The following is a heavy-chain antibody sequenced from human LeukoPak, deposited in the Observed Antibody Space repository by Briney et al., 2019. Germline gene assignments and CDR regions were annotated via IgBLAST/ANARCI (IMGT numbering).Heavy chain of an antibody. Sequence: ASVKVSCKASGYTFTGNYIHWVRQAPGQGLEWMGWINPNTGGTKYAQKLQGRVTMTTDTSTSTAYMELRSLRSDDTAVYYCARDYIPRGRIAAAGRGGNWFNPWGQGTLVTVSS. J-gene: IGHJ5*02. CDR1: GYTFTGNY. CDR3: ARDYIPRGRIAAAGRGGNWFNP. D-gene: IGHD6-13*01. CDR2: INPNTGGT. V-gene: IGHV1-2*02.